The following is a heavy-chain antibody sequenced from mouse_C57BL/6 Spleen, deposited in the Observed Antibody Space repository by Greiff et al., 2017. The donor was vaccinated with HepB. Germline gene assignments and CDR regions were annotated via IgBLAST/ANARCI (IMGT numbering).Heavy chain of an antibody. V-gene: IGHV1-63*01. CDR1: GYTFTNYW. CDR2: IYPGGGYT. CDR3: ARWSSDYDGYAMDY. J-gene: IGHJ4*01. D-gene: IGHD2-4*01. Sequence: VQLQQSGAELVRPGTSVKMSCKASGYTFTNYWIGWAKQRPGHGLEWIGDIYPGGGYTNYNEKFKGKATLTADKSSSTAYMQFSSLTSEDSAIYYCARWSSDYDGYAMDYWGQGTSVTVSS.